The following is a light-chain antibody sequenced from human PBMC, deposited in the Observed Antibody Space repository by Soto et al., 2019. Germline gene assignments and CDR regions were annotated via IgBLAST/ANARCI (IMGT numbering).Light chain of an antibody. J-gene: IGKJ5*01. CDR3: QQANSFPIT. Sequence: DIQISRSLSSVSPSVGGTVTISCPAKHVRKFLAWYQQKPGKAPRLLIYEATNLQSGVPPRFSGSGSGTDFTLTISSLQPEDFATYFCQQANSFPITFGQGTRGDIK. CDR2: EAT. V-gene: IGKV1-12*01. CDR1: HVRKF.